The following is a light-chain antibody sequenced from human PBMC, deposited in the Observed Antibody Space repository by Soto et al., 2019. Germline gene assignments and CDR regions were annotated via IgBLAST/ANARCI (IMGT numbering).Light chain of an antibody. CDR2: GAS. CDR1: QSVASNY. V-gene: IGKV3-20*01. Sequence: EIALTQSPGTLSLSPGETATLSCRASQSVASNYLAWYQQKPGQAPRLLLYGASTRATGIPDRFSGSGSGTDFTLTINRLEPEDFAVYYCQQYGSSPRTVGQGTKVDI. CDR3: QQYGSSPRT. J-gene: IGKJ1*01.